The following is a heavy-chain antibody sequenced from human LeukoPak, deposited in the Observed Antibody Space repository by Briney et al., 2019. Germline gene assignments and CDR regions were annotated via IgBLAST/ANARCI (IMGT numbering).Heavy chain of an antibody. V-gene: IGHV1-69*05. CDR1: GYTFTSYY. J-gene: IGHJ5*02. CDR2: IIPIFGTA. D-gene: IGHD2-2*01. CDR3: ARDLRGVVVPAAWFDP. Sequence: ASVKVSCKASGYTFTSYYMHWVRQAPGQGLEWMGGIIPIFGTANYAQKFQGRVTITTDESTSTAYMELSSLRSEDTAVYYCARDLRGVVVPAAWFDPWGQGTLVTVSS.